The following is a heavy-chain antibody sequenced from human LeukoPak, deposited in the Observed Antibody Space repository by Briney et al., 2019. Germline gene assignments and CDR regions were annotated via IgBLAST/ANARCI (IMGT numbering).Heavy chain of an antibody. V-gene: IGHV1-2*02. CDR1: GYTFTDYY. D-gene: IGHD1-26*01. CDR3: AREKYSGSENAFDI. CDR2: INPNSGGT. J-gene: IGHJ3*02. Sequence: ASVKVSCKASGYTFTDYYMHWVRQAPGQGLEWMVWINPNSGGTNYVQKFQGRVTMTRDTSIGTTYMELSRLRSDDTAVYYCAREKYSGSENAFDIWGPGTMVTVSS.